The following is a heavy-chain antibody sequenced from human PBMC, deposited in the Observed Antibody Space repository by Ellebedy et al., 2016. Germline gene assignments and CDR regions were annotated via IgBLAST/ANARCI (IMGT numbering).Heavy chain of an antibody. CDR3: ARNIVEVSGTNMYYYGMDA. D-gene: IGHD2-2*01. Sequence: SETLSLTCSVSGGSVSSGSYYWSWIRKPPGKGLEWIGYIYYSGSTNYNPSLNSRVTISVDTSKNQFSLKLYSVTAADTAVYYCARNIVEVSGTNMYYYGMDAWGQGTTVTVSS. J-gene: IGHJ6*02. CDR2: IYYSGST. CDR1: GGSVSSGSYY. V-gene: IGHV4-61*01.